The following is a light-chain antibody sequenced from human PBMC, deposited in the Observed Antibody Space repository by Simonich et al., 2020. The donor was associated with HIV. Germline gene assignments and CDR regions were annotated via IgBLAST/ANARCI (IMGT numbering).Light chain of an antibody. V-gene: IGKV1-33*01. CDR3: QQNGNLPYT. CDR1: QDISNF. CDR2: DAS. Sequence: DIQMTQSPSSLSASVGDRDTITCQTSQDISNFLNWYQQKPGEAPKCLIYDASYLETGVPSRFSGSGSGTDFTFTISSLQPEDIATYYCQQNGNLPYTFGQGTKVEIK. J-gene: IGKJ2*01.